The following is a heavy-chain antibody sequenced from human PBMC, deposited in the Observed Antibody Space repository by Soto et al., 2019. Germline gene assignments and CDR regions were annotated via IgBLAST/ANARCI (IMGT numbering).Heavy chain of an antibody. CDR2: INPNSGGT. CDR1: GYTFTGYY. CDR3: TTGGYSSSSINVDY. Sequence: ASVKVSCKASGYTFTGYYMHWVRQAPGQGLEGMGWINPNSGGTNYAQKFQGRVTMTRDTSISTAYMELNSLKTEDTAVYYCTTGGYSSSSINVDYWGQGTLVTVSS. V-gene: IGHV1-2*02. D-gene: IGHD6-6*01. J-gene: IGHJ4*02.